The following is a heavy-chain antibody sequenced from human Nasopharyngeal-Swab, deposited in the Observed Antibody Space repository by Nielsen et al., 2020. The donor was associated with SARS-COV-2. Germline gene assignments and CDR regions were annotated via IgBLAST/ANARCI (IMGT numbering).Heavy chain of an antibody. D-gene: IGHD6-13*01. J-gene: IGHJ1*01. Sequence: ASVQVSCKASGDIFTNYGITWVRQAPGQGLEWMGWISSFNGDTKYEQRFQDRVTMTTDTTTNTAYLELKSLRPDDTAVYYCARGGSSWSTEYFQHWGQGTLVTVSS. V-gene: IGHV1-18*01. CDR3: ARGGSSWSTEYFQH. CDR2: ISSFNGDT. CDR1: GDIFTNYG.